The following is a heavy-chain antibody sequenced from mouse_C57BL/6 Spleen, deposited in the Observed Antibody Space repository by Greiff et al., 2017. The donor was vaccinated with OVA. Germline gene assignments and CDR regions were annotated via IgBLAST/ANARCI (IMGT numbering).Heavy chain of an antibody. CDR1: GYTFTDYY. D-gene: IGHD2-5*01. V-gene: IGHV1-26*01. CDR3: ARRGYYSNRYWYFDV. J-gene: IGHJ1*03. Sequence: EVQLQQSGPELVKPGASVKISCKASGYTFTDYYMNWVKQSHGKSLEWIGDINPNNGGTSYNQKFKGKATLTVDKSSSTAYMELRSLTSEDSAVYYCARRGYYSNRYWYFDVWGTGTTVTVSS. CDR2: INPNNGGT.